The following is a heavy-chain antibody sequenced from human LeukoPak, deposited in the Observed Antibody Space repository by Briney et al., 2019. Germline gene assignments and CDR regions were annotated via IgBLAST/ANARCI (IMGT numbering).Heavy chain of an antibody. CDR1: GGSFSGYY. Sequence: SETLSLTCAVYGGSFSGYYWSWIRQPPGKGLEWIGEINHSGSTNYNPSLKSRVTISVDTSKNQFSLKLSSVTAADTAVYYCARRHDYWGQGTLVTVPS. J-gene: IGHJ4*02. CDR2: INHSGST. V-gene: IGHV4-34*01. CDR3: ARRHDY.